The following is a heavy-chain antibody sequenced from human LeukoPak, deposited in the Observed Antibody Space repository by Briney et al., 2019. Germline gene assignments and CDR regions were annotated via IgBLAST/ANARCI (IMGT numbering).Heavy chain of an antibody. CDR2: ISYDGSNK. Sequence: GGSLRLSCAASGFTFSSYGMHWVRQAPGKGLEWVAVISYDGSNKYYADSVKGRFTISRDNSKNTLYLQMNSLRAEDTAVYYCAKDQYYDFWSGYVFDYWGQGTLVTVSS. J-gene: IGHJ4*02. CDR3: AKDQYYDFWSGYVFDY. V-gene: IGHV3-30*18. CDR1: GFTFSSYG. D-gene: IGHD3-3*01.